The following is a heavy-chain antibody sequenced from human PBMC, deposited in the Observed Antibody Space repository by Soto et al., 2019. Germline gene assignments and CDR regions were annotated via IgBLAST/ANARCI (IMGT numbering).Heavy chain of an antibody. CDR3: ASTWSVYYYGMDV. D-gene: IGHD3-3*01. Sequence: SVKVSCKASGDTFSSHGISWVRQAPGQGLEYMGGIIPKFGTTNYAQKFQGRVTITADESTSTAYMELSSLRPEDTAVYYCASTWSVYYYGMDVWGQGTTVTVSS. CDR1: GDTFSSHG. V-gene: IGHV1-69*13. J-gene: IGHJ6*02. CDR2: IIPKFGTT.